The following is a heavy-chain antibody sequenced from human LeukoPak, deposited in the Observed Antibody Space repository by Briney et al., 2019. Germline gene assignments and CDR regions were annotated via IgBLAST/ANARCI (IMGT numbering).Heavy chain of an antibody. CDR3: ARTVWGVPAADNNYYYYYMDV. D-gene: IGHD2-2*01. Sequence: ASVKVSCKASGGTFSSYAISWVRQAPGQGLEWMGGIIPIFGTANYAQKFQGRVTITTDESTSTAYMELSSLRSEDTAVYYCARTVWGVPAADNNYYYYYMDVWGKGTTVTVSS. CDR2: IIPIFGTA. J-gene: IGHJ6*03. V-gene: IGHV1-69*05. CDR1: GGTFSSYA.